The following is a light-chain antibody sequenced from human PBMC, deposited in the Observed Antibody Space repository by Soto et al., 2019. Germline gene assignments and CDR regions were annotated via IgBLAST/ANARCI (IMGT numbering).Light chain of an antibody. CDR3: CSYAGSSTQV. V-gene: IGLV2-23*02. CDR1: SSDVGSYDL. Sequence: QSVLTQPASVSGSPGQSITVSCTGTSSDVGSYDLVSWYQQHPGKAPKLMIYEVSKRPSGVSNRFSGSKSGNTASLTISGLKAEDEGDYYCCSYAGSSTQVFGGGTKLTVL. CDR2: EVS. J-gene: IGLJ2*01.